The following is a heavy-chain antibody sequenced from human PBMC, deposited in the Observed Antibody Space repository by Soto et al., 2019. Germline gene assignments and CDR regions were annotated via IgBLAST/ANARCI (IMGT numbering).Heavy chain of an antibody. D-gene: IGHD3-16*01. CDR2: IYYSGST. CDR3: AREGGDGVDY. Sequence: QVQLRESGPGLVRPSQTLSLTCTVSGGSISSGSYSWSWIRQHPGKGLEWIGYIYYSGSTYNNPSLKSRVTIPLDTSKNQFSLNLSSVTAADTAVYYCAREGGDGVDYWGQGTLVTVSS. J-gene: IGHJ4*02. V-gene: IGHV4-31*03. CDR1: GGSISSGSYS.